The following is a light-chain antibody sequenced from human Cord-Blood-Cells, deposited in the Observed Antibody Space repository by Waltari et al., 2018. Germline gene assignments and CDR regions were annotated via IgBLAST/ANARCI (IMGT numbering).Light chain of an antibody. CDR2: AAS. J-gene: IGKJ1*01. CDR1: QSISSY. Sequence: DIQMTQSTSSLSASVGDRVNITCRASQSISSYLNWDQQKPGKAPKLLIYAASSLQSGVPSRFSGSGSGTDFTLTISSLQPEDFATYYCQQSYSTLWTFGQGTKVEIK. V-gene: IGKV1-39*01. CDR3: QQSYSTLWT.